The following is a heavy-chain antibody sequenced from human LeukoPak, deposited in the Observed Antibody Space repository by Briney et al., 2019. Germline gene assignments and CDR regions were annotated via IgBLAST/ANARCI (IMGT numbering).Heavy chain of an antibody. V-gene: IGHV1-2*02. CDR3: ARDLTGIAAAADY. J-gene: IGHJ4*02. D-gene: IGHD6-13*01. CDR2: INPNSGGT. Sequence: GASVKVSCKASGYTFTGYYMHWVRQAPGQGFEWMGWINPNSGGTNYAQKFQGRVTMTRDTSISTAYMELSRLRSDDTAVYYCARDLTGIAAAADYWGQGTLVTVSS. CDR1: GYTFTGYY.